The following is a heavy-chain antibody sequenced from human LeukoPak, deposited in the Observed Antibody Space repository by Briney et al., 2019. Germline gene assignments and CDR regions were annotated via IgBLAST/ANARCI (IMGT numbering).Heavy chain of an antibody. V-gene: IGHV4-4*07. Sequence: PSETLSLTCSVSGDSISNYHWSWIRQPARKGLGWIGQSHSSGRTNYNPPLESRVTVSIDTPENEFSLTIRSVTAADTAIYYCARRDITSGWSFNYWGQGILVIVS. CDR2: SHSSGRT. J-gene: IGHJ4*02. D-gene: IGHD6-19*01. CDR1: GDSISNYH. CDR3: ARRDITSGWSFNY.